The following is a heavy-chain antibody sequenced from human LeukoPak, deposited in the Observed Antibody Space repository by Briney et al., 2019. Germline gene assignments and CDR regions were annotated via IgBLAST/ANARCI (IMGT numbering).Heavy chain of an antibody. CDR3: AKDLFAEYHDSSGYYYVSAFDI. Sequence: GGSLRLSCAASGFTFSSYAMSWVRQAPGKGLEWVSAISGSGGSTYYADSVKGRFTISRDNSKNTLYLQMNSLRAEDTAVYYCAKDLFAEYHDSSGYYYVSAFDIWGQGTMVTVSS. D-gene: IGHD3-22*01. CDR1: GFTFSSYA. J-gene: IGHJ3*02. V-gene: IGHV3-23*01. CDR2: ISGSGGST.